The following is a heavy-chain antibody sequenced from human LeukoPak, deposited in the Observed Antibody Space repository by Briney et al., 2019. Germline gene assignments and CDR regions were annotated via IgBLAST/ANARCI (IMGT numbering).Heavy chain of an antibody. J-gene: IGHJ5*02. Sequence: KASETLSLXCTVSGYSSSSGYYWGWIRQPPGKGLEWIGSIYHSGSTYYNPSLKSRVTISVDTSKNQFSLKLSSVTAADTAVYYCARGHLDDFWSAPQRWFDPWGQGTLVTVSS. CDR2: IYHSGST. CDR3: ARGHLDDFWSAPQRWFDP. D-gene: IGHD3-3*01. CDR1: GYSSSSGYY. V-gene: IGHV4-38-2*02.